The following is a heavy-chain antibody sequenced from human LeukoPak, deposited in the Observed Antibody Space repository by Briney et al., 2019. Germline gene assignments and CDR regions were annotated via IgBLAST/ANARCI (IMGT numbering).Heavy chain of an antibody. D-gene: IGHD2-2*01. CDR3: ARLRFVVVPAAIDY. J-gene: IGHJ4*02. CDR1: GYTFTSYD. CDR2: MNPNSGNT. V-gene: IGHV1-18*01. Sequence: ASVKVSCKASGYTFTSYDINWVRQATGQGLEWMGWMNPNSGNTNYAQKLQGRVTMTTDTSTSTAYMELRSLRSDDTAVYYCARLRFVVVPAAIDYWGQGTLVTVSS.